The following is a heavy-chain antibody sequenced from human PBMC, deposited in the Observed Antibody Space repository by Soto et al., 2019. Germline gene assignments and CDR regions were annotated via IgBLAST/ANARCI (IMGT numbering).Heavy chain of an antibody. CDR3: ARARGWPMPDAFDI. CDR1: GGSINSGGYH. CDR2: IYYSGNT. Sequence: QVQLQESGPGLVKPTQTLSLTCTVSGGSINSGGYHWTWIRQRPGEGLEWIGYIYYSGNTYYNPSLKSRLIISIDTSNNQFSLKLTSMSAADTAVYYCARARGWPMPDAFDIWGQGTMVTVAS. V-gene: IGHV4-31*03. D-gene: IGHD5-12*01. J-gene: IGHJ3*02.